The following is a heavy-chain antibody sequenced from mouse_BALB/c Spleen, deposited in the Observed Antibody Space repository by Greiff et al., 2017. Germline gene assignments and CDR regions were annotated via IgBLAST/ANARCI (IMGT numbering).Heavy chain of an antibody. CDR2: ISTYYGDA. CDR1: GYTFTDYA. Sequence: VQLVESGAELVRPGVSVKISCKGSGYTFTDYAMHWVKQSHAKSLEWIGVISTYYGDASYNQKFKGKATMTVDKSSSTAYMELARLTSEDSAIYYCARYKITTYAMDYWGQGTSVTVSS. V-gene: IGHV1S137*01. D-gene: IGHD2-4*01. CDR3: ARYKITTYAMDY. J-gene: IGHJ4*01.